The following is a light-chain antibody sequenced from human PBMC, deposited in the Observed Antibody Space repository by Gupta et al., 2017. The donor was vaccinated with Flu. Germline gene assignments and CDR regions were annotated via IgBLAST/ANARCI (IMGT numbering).Light chain of an antibody. CDR3: AASDDSLNGWV. CDR1: SSDFGSNT. J-gene: IGLJ3*02. V-gene: IGLV1-44*01. Sequence: RVTSSCSGSSSDFGSNTVHGYQQLPATAPKLLIYSDNQRRSGVPDRFSGSKSGTTAALTISGLQAEDEADYYCAASDDSLNGWVFGGGTKLTVL. CDR2: SDN.